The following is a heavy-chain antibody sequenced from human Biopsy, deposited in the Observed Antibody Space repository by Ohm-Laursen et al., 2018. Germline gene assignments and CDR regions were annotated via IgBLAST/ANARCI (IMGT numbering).Heavy chain of an antibody. CDR1: GFTFSDHH. CDR3: ARARDDFVVVPAASFDF. CDR2: ISSSGATI. D-gene: IGHD2-15*01. V-gene: IGHV3-11*01. Sequence: GSLRLSCAASGFTFSDHHMAWVRQAPGKGLEWLSYISSSGATIKYADSVKGRFTISRDNAKNSLYLRMNSLRAEDTAVYFCARARDDFVVVPAASFDFWGQGTLVTVSS. J-gene: IGHJ4*02.